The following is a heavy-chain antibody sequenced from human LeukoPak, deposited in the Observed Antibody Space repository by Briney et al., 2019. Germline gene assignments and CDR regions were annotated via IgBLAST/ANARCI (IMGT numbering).Heavy chain of an antibody. V-gene: IGHV1-46*01. J-gene: IGHJ4*02. Sequence: VSVKVSCKASGYTLTAYNLHWVRQAPGQGLEWLGMINPSGDDPKYAQKFQGRVTVTRDTSTRVVYMEMSSLTSEDTSVYYCATSSTGQLLMSYWGQGTLVTVSS. CDR1: GYTLTAYN. CDR2: INPSGDDP. D-gene: IGHD4-17*01. CDR3: ATSSTGQLLMSY.